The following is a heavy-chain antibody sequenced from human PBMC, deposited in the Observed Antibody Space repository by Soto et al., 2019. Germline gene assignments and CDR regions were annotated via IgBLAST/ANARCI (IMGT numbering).Heavy chain of an antibody. D-gene: IGHD6-6*01. V-gene: IGHV4-59*01. Sequence: SETLSLTCTVSGGSISSYYWSWIRQPPGKGLEWIGFIYYSGSTNYNPSLKGRVTISVDTSKNQFSLKLSSVTAADTAVYYCAREVRAARYFDYWGQGTLVTVPQ. J-gene: IGHJ4*02. CDR2: IYYSGST. CDR3: AREVRAARYFDY. CDR1: GGSISSYY.